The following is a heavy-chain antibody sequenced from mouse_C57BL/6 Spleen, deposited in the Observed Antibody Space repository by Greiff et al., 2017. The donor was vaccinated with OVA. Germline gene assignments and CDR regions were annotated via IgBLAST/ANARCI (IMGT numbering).Heavy chain of an antibody. CDR3: ARWLRRVYYFDY. D-gene: IGHD2-2*01. CDR2: IYPGSGST. Sequence: QVQLQQPGAELVKPGASVKMSCKASGYTFTSYWITWVKQRPGQGLEWIGDIYPGSGSTNYNEKFKSKATLTVDTSSSTAYMQLSSLTSEDSAVYYCARWLRRVYYFDYWGQGTTLTVSS. CDR1: GYTFTSYW. J-gene: IGHJ2*01. V-gene: IGHV1-55*01.